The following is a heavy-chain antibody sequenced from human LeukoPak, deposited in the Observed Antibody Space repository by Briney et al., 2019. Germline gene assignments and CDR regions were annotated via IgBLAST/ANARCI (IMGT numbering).Heavy chain of an antibody. V-gene: IGHV1-2*02. CDR3: ARSTRDNWNDDY. CDR1: GYTFTGHY. Sequence: ASVNVSCKASGYTFTGHYMHWVRPAPGQGLEWVGWINHNSGGRNYAQKLQRRVTMTRDRYISTAYLERRRLTSDEQAVHYCARSTRDNWNDDYWGQGTLVTVSS. CDR2: INHNSGGR. D-gene: IGHD1-1*01. J-gene: IGHJ4*02.